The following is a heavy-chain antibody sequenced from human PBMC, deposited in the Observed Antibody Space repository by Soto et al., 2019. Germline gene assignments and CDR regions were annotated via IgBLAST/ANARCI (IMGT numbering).Heavy chain of an antibody. CDR2: ISSSGSTI. CDR1: GFTFSSYE. V-gene: IGHV3-48*03. Sequence: GSLRLSCAASGFTFSSYEMNWVRQAPGKGLEWVSYISSSGSTIYYADSVKGRFTISRDNAKNSLYLQMNSLRAEDTAVYYCATSPTSPYKWFDPWGQGTLVTVSS. J-gene: IGHJ5*02. CDR3: ATSPTSPYKWFDP.